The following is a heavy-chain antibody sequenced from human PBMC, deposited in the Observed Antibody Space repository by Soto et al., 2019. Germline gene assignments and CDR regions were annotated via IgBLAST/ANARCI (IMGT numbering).Heavy chain of an antibody. J-gene: IGHJ4*02. Sequence: EVQLVESGGGLVQPGRSLRLSCAASGFTFDDYAMHWVRQAPGKGLEWVSGISWKSGSIDYADSVKGRFTISRDNAKNSLYLQMNSLRTEDTALYYCAKGGYNWNSYLHYWGQGTLVTVSS. V-gene: IGHV3-9*01. D-gene: IGHD1-7*01. CDR2: ISWKSGSI. CDR1: GFTFDDYA. CDR3: AKGGYNWNSYLHY.